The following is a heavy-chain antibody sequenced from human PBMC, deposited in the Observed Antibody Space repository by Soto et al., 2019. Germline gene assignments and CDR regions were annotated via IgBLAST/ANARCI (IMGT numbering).Heavy chain of an antibody. Sequence: QVQLVQSGAEVKKPGASVKVSCKASGYTFTGYYMHWVRQAPGQGLEWMGGINPNSGGTNYAQKFQGRVTMSRDTSIRTAYMELSRLRSDDTAVYYCARVRYCTNGVCYSRLGYWGQGTLVTVSS. CDR3: ARVRYCTNGVCYSRLGY. CDR2: INPNSGGT. D-gene: IGHD2-8*01. J-gene: IGHJ4*02. CDR1: GYTFTGYY. V-gene: IGHV1-2*02.